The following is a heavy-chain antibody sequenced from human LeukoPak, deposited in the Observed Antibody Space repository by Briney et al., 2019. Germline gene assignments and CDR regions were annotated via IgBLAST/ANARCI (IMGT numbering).Heavy chain of an antibody. CDR2: IYYSGST. D-gene: IGHD6-13*01. CDR1: GGSISSFY. Sequence: SETLSLTCTVSGGSISSFYWNWIRQPPGKGLEWIGYIYYSGSTNYNPSLKSRVTISVDTSKNQFSLKLSSVTAADTAVYYCARDIHSSSWYWGFDYWGQGTLVTVSS. V-gene: IGHV4-59*01. J-gene: IGHJ4*02. CDR3: ARDIHSSSWYWGFDY.